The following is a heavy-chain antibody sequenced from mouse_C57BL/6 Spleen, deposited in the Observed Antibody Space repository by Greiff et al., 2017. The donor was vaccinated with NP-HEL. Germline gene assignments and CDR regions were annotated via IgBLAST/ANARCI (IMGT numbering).Heavy chain of an antibody. CDR3: ARDLIQVFAY. CDR1: GYSITSGYY. Sequence: DVQLQESGPGLVKPSQSLSLTCSVTGYSITSGYYWNWIRQFPGNKLEWMGYISYDGSNNYNPSLKNRISITRDTSKNQFFLKLNSVTTEDTATYYCARDLIQVFAYWGQGTLVTVSA. V-gene: IGHV3-6*01. CDR2: ISYDGSN. J-gene: IGHJ3*01.